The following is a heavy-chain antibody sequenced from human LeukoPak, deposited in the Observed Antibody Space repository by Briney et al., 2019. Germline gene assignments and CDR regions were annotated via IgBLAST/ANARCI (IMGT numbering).Heavy chain of an antibody. J-gene: IGHJ6*03. CDR3: ARTMEGYCSGGSCYQYSYYMDV. D-gene: IGHD2-15*01. V-gene: IGHV4-59*01. Sequence: SETLSLTCTVSGGSISSYYWSWIRQPPGKGLEWIGYIYYSGSTNYNPSLKSRVTISVDTSRNQFSLKLTSVTAADTAVYYCARTMEGYCSGGSCYQYSYYMDVWGKGTTVTVSS. CDR1: GGSISSYY. CDR2: IYYSGST.